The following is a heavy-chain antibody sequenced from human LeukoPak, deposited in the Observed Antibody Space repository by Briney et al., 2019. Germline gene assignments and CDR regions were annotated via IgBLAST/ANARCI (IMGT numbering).Heavy chain of an antibody. CDR1: GFTFSSYW. V-gene: IGHV3-7*01. CDR2: MMQDGSEK. D-gene: IGHD6-25*01. Sequence: PGGSLRLSCAASGFTFSSYWMSWVRQAPGKGLEWVANMMQDGSEKYYVDSVKGRFTISRDNAKNSLYLQMNSLRAEDTAVYYCARDGSPPAGDSSVDYWGQGTLVTVSS. J-gene: IGHJ4*02. CDR3: ARDGSPPAGDSSVDY.